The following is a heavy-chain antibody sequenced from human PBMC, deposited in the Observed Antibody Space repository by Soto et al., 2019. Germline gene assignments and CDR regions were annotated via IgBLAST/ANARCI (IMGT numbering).Heavy chain of an antibody. J-gene: IGHJ4*02. V-gene: IGHV4-39*01. CDR2: MSYSRST. CDR3: ASHLRHTIWGGGYFDY. CDR1: GGSISSNNYY. Sequence: QLQLQESGPGLVKPSETLSLTCFVSGGSISSNNYYWGWIRQPPGKVLEWIGSMSYSRSTYYNPSLKSRVTISVDTSKHQFSMKLTSVTAADTAVYYCASHLRHTIWGGGYFDYWGQGPLVTVSS. D-gene: IGHD3-16*01.